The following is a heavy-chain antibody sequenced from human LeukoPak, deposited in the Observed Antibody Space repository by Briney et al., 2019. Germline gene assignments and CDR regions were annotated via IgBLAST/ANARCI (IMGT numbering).Heavy chain of an antibody. V-gene: IGHV4-34*01. CDR1: GGSFSGYY. CDR3: ARDDGTGPFDY. D-gene: IGHD3/OR15-3a*01. Sequence: SETLSLTCAVYGGSFSGYYWSWIRQPPGKGLEWIGEISHSGSTNYNPSLKSRVTISVDTSKNQFSLKLSSVTAADTAVYYCARDDGTGPFDYWGQGTLVTVSS. J-gene: IGHJ4*02. CDR2: ISHSGST.